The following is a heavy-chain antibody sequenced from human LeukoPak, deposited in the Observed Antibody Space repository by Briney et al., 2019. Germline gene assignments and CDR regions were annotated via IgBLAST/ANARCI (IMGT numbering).Heavy chain of an antibody. J-gene: IGHJ4*02. CDR2: INPSGGAT. D-gene: IGHD3-22*01. Sequence: ASVKVSCKASGYTFTSYYVHWVRQAPGQGPEWMGIINPSGGATRYAQKFQGRVTMTRDMSTSTVYIDLSSLRSDDTALYYCARDRDRSGSDLFDYWGQGTLVTVSS. CDR3: ARDRDRSGSDLFDY. CDR1: GYTFTSYY. V-gene: IGHV1-46*01.